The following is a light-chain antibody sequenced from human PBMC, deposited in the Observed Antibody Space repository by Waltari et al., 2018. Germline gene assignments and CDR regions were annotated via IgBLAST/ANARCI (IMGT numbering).Light chain of an antibody. CDR2: LGS. Sequence: DIVMTQSPLSLAVTPGEPASISCRSSQSLLHRNGYNYLDWYLQEPGQSPQLRIYLGSSRASGVPDRFSGSGSGTDFTLKISRVEAEDVGVYYCMQAQQTHTFGQGTKLEIK. CDR3: MQAQQTHT. CDR1: QSLLHRNGYNY. V-gene: IGKV2-28*01. J-gene: IGKJ2*01.